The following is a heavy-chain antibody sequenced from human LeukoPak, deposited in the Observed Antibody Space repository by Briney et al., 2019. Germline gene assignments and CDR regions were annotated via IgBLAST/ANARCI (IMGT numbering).Heavy chain of an antibody. J-gene: IGHJ4*02. Sequence: PGGSLRLSCAASGFTFSSYSMNWVRQAPGKGLEWASYISSRSSNIYYADSVKGRFTISRDNAKNSLYLQMNSLRDEDTAVYYCASSGSYRFDYWGQGTLVTVSS. CDR2: ISSRSSNI. V-gene: IGHV3-48*02. D-gene: IGHD1-26*01. CDR3: ASSGSYRFDY. CDR1: GFTFSSYS.